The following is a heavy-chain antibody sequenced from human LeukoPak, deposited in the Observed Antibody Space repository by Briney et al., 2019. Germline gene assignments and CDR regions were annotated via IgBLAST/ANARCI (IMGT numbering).Heavy chain of an antibody. D-gene: IGHD1-26*01. CDR2: ISYDGSDK. V-gene: IGHV3-30-3*01. Sequence: GGSLRLSCAASGFTFNSNVMHWVRQAPGKGLEWVAVISYDGSDKYYTDSVKGRFTISRDNSKNTLYLQMNSLRAEDTAVYYCARPLVGDALDYWGQGTLVTVSS. CDR1: GFTFNSNV. CDR3: ARPLVGDALDY. J-gene: IGHJ4*02.